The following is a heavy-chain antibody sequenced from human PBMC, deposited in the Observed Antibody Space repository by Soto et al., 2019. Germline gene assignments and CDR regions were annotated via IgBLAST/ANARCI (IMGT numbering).Heavy chain of an antibody. CDR2: INPNSGNI. CDR3: ARGRASGSYSLLDY. D-gene: IGHD3-10*01. V-gene: IGHV1-8*01. J-gene: IGHJ4*02. CDR1: GNTFTSYD. Sequence: QVQLVQSGAEVKKPGASVKVSCKASGNTFTSYDINWVRQATGHGLEWMGWINPNSGNIGYAQKFQGRVTMTRDTPIRTAYMEVSRLRSDDTAVYYCARGRASGSYSLLDYWGQGTLVTVSS.